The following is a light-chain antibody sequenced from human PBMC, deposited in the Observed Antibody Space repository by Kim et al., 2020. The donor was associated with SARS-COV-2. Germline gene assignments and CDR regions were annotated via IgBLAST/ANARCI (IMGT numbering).Light chain of an antibody. Sequence: ASVGDRVTITCRASQSISSWLAWFQQKPGTAPNLLIYNTSSLQSGVPSRFSGSGSGTEFTLTVSSLQPDDFATYYCQHYDAYKWTFGQGTKVDIK. CDR3: QHYDAYKWT. CDR1: QSISSW. CDR2: NTS. V-gene: IGKV1-5*03. J-gene: IGKJ1*01.